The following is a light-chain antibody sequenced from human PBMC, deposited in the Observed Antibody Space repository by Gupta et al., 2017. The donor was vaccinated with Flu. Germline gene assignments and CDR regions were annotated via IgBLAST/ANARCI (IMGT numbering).Light chain of an antibody. CDR2: RNN. V-gene: IGLV1-47*01. J-gene: IGLJ3*02. CDR1: SSNIGSND. Sequence: QSVLTQPPSVSGTPGQRVPISCSGSSSNIGSNDVDWYQQLPGTAPKLLIYRNNQRPSGVPDRFSGPKSGTSASLAVSGLRSDDEADYYCAAWDDSLSGSWMFGGGTRLTVL. CDR3: AAWDDSLSGSWM.